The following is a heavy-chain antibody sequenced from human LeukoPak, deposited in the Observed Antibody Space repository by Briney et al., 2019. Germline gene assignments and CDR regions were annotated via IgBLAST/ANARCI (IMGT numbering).Heavy chain of an antibody. J-gene: IGHJ6*04. V-gene: IGHV3-21*01. CDR2: ISTSSSYI. CDR1: GFTFSSYS. D-gene: IGHD3-10*02. Sequence: GGSLRLSCAASGFTFSSYSMNWVRQAPGKGLEWVSSISTSSSYIHYADSVKGRFTISRDNAKNSLYLQMNSLRAEDTAVYCCAELGITMIGGVWGKGTTVTISS. CDR3: AELGITMIGGV.